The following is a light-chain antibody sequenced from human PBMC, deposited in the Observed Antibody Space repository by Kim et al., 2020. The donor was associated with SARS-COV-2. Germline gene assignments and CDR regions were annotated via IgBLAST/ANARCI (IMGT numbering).Light chain of an antibody. V-gene: IGKV1-27*01. CDR3: QKYNSAPWT. CDR2: AAS. J-gene: IGKJ1*01. CDR1: QGINNY. Sequence: ASVGNRVTITCRASQGINNYLAWYQQGPGKVPKLLIYAASTLQSGVPSRFSGSRFGTDFTLTISSLQPEDGATYYCQKYNSAPWTFGRGTKVDIK.